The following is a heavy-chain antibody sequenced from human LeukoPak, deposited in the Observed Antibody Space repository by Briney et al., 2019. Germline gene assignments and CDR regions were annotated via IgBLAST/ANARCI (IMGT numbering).Heavy chain of an antibody. CDR2: IYSGGST. D-gene: IGHD6-19*01. Sequence: GGSLRLSCAASGFTVSSNYMSWVRQAPGKGLEWVSVIYSGGSTYYADSVKGRFTISRDNSKNTLCLQMNSLRAEDTAVYYCARDRYSSGWYGDFDCWGQGTLVTVSS. V-gene: IGHV3-66*01. CDR1: GFTVSSNY. J-gene: IGHJ4*02. CDR3: ARDRYSSGWYGDFDC.